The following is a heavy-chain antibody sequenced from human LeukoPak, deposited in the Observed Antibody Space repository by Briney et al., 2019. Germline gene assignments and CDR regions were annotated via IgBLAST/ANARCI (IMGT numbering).Heavy chain of an antibody. CDR2: IYYSWST. D-gene: IGHD5-12*01. J-gene: IGHJ5*02. V-gene: IGHV4-30-4*01. CDR1: GGSISSGDYY. CDR3: ARDTGYSGSWFDP. Sequence: TSQTLSLTCTVSGGSISSGDYYWSWIRQPPGKGLEWFGYIYYSWSTYYNPSLKSRVTISVDTSKNQFSLKLSSVTAADTAVYYCARDTGYSGSWFDPWGQGTLVTVSS.